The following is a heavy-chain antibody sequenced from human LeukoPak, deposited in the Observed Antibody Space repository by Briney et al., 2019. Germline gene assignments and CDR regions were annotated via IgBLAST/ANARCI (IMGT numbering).Heavy chain of an antibody. J-gene: IGHJ4*02. CDR2: IYYSGST. V-gene: IGHV4-31*03. D-gene: IGHD3-22*01. Sequence: SETLSLTCTVSGGSISSGGYYWSWIRQHPGKGLEWIGYIYYSGSTYYNPSLKSRVTISVDTSKNQFSLKLSSVTAADTAVYYCARLPYYYDSSGYYHNYFDYWGQGTLVTVSS. CDR3: ARLPYYYDSSGYYHNYFDY. CDR1: GGSISSGGYY.